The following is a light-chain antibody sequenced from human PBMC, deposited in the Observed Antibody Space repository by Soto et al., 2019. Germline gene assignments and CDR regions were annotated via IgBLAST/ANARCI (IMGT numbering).Light chain of an antibody. V-gene: IGKV3-15*01. CDR1: QSVSGSY. J-gene: IGKJ4*01. CDR3: QHYNDWPLT. Sequence: EIVLTQSPGTLSLSPGERAALSCRASQSVSGSYVAWYKQKPGQAPRLLIYGASTRATGIPARFSGSGSGTEFTLTISSLQSEDFAVYYCQHYNDWPLTFGGGTKVEIK. CDR2: GAS.